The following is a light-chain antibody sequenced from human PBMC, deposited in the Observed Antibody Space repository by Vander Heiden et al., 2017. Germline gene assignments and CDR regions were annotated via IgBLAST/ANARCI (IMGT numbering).Light chain of an antibody. CDR3: QQDDSTPWT. V-gene: IGKV4-1*01. J-gene: IGKJ1*01. Sequence: DIVMTQPPDSLAVSLGGRATINCKSSQSVLYSSNNKNYLAWYQQKPGQPPKLLIYWASTRESGVPDRFSGSGSGTDFTLTISSLQAEDVAVYYCQQDDSTPWTFGQGTKVEIK. CDR1: QSVLYSSNNKNY. CDR2: WAS.